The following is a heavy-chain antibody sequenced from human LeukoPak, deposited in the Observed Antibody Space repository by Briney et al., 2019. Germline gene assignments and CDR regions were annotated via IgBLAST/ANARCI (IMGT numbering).Heavy chain of an antibody. CDR1: GYTFTGYY. CDR3: AREGDDSSSNWFDP. Sequence: ASVKVSFKASGYTFTGYYMHWVRQAPGQGLEWMGWINPNSGGTNYAQKFQGRVTMTRDTSISTAYMELSRLRSDDTAVYYCAREGDDSSSNWFDPWGQGTLVTVSS. V-gene: IGHV1-2*02. J-gene: IGHJ5*02. CDR2: INPNSGGT. D-gene: IGHD6-13*01.